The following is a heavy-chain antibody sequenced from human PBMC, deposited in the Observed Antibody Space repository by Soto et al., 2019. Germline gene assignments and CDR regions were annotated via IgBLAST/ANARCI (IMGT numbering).Heavy chain of an antibody. CDR3: ARSPSYV. J-gene: IGHJ6*04. Sequence: PGGSLRLSCAAPGFTFSSYWMSWVRQAPGKGLEWVANIKQDGSEKYYVDSVKGRFTISRDNAKNSLYLQMNSLRAEDTAVYYCARSPSYVWGKGTTVTVSS. V-gene: IGHV3-7*02. CDR1: GFTFSSYW. CDR2: IKQDGSEK.